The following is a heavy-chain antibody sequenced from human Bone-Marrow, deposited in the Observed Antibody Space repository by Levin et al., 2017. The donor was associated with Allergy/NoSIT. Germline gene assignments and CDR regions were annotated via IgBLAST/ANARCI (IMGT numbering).Heavy chain of an antibody. CDR1: GSTFSGYY. J-gene: IGHJ5*02. Sequence: GESLKISCKASGSTFSGYYIHWVRQAPGQGLEWMGRITPNTGGTNSAQKFRGRVTMTRDTSITTVYIELRNLRSDDTAVYYCARDRGENWVDPWGQGTLVTVSS. CDR2: ITPNTGGT. CDR3: ARDRGENWVDP. V-gene: IGHV1-2*06. D-gene: IGHD3-10*01.